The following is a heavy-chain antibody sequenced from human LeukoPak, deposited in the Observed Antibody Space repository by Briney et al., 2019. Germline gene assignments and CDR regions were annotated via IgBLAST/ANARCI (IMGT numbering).Heavy chain of an antibody. CDR3: ARGSDEMTTVTTFTNNWFDP. J-gene: IGHJ5*02. D-gene: IGHD4-17*01. V-gene: IGHV4-34*01. CDR1: GGSFSGYY. CDR2: INHSGST. Sequence: PSETLSLTCAVYGGSFSGYYWSWIRQPSGKGLEWIGEINHSGSTNYNPSLKSRVTISVDTSKNQFSLKLSSVTAADTAVYYCARGSDEMTTVTTFTNNWFDPWGQGTLVTVSS.